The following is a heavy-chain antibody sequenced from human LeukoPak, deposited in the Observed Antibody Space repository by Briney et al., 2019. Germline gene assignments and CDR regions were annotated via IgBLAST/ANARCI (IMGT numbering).Heavy chain of an antibody. D-gene: IGHD5-18*01. CDR1: GGSFSGYY. CDR2: INHSGST. V-gene: IGHV4-34*01. Sequence: SSETLSLTCAVYGGSFSGYYWSWIRQPPGKGLEWIGEINHSGSTNYNPSLKSRVTISVDTSKNQFSLKLSSVTAADTAVYYCARGLRGSSYGYPKKGWFDPWGQGTLVTVSS. CDR3: ARGLRGSSYGYPKKGWFDP. J-gene: IGHJ5*02.